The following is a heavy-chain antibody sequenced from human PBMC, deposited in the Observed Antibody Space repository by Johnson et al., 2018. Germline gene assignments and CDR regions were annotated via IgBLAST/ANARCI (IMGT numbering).Heavy chain of an antibody. CDR3: ARPGTGYGDYRPSSYYYYGMDV. D-gene: IGHD4-17*01. J-gene: IGHJ6*02. Sequence: VQLQESGGGLVQPGGSLRLSCEASGFTFNMYWMHWVRQVPGKGLVWVSRINNDGSDTIYADSVKGRFTISRDNSKSTLYLQMNSRKTEDTAVYYCARPGTGYGDYRPSSYYYYGMDVWGQGTTVTVSS. CDR2: INNDGSDT. CDR1: GFTFNMYW. V-gene: IGHV3-74*01.